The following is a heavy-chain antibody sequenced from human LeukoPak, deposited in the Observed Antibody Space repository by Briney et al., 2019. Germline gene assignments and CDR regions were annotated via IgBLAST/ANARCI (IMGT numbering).Heavy chain of an antibody. J-gene: IGHJ4*02. CDR1: GFTVISNL. V-gene: IGHV3-53*01. CDR3: ARGAYRISWPGIDY. CDR2: IYSGGAT. Sequence: GGSLTLSCAASGFTVISNLMTWVRQSPGRGLEWLSSIYSGGATYYADSVEGRFTISRDHSNNSVSLQMTNLRVEDTAIYYCARGAYRISWPGIDYWGQGTLVTVSS. D-gene: IGHD3-16*02.